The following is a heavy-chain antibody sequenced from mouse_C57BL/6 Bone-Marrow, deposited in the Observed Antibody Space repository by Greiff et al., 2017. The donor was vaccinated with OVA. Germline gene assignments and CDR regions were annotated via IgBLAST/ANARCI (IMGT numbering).Heavy chain of an antibody. CDR1: GFTFSSYT. Sequence: EVQVVESGGGLVKPGGSLKLSCAASGFTFSSYTMSWVRQTPEKSLEWVATISGGGGNTYYPDRVKGRFTISRDNAKNTLYLQMSSLRSEDTALYYCARRGNWDADFDVWGTGTTVTGSS. CDR3: ARRGNWDADFDV. D-gene: IGHD4-1*01. J-gene: IGHJ1*03. CDR2: ISGGGGNT. V-gene: IGHV5-9*01.